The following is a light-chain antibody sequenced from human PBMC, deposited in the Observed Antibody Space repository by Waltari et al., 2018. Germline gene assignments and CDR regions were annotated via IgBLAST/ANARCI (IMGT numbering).Light chain of an antibody. J-gene: IGKJ4*01. V-gene: IGKV1-39*01. CDR1: QAISNY. CDR2: AAS. Sequence: DIQMTQSPSSLSASVGDRVTITCRASQAISNYLNWYQQKPGKAPKLLIYAASSLQSGVPSRFSGSGSGTDFTLTISSLQPEEFATYYCQQSYTTPPRTFGGGTKVEIK. CDR3: QQSYTTPPRT.